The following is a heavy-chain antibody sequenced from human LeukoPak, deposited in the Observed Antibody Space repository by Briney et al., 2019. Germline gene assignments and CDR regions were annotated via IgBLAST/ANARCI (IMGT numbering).Heavy chain of an antibody. Sequence: GGALRLSCAASGFTFSSYEMNWVRQAPGKGLEWVSYISSSGSTIYNADSVKGRFTISRDNAKNSLYLQMNSLRAEDTAVYYCARDTITMVRGVIIPYYFDYWGQGTLVTVSS. CDR1: GFTFSSYE. D-gene: IGHD3-10*01. V-gene: IGHV3-48*03. CDR3: ARDTITMVRGVIIPYYFDY. CDR2: ISSSGSTI. J-gene: IGHJ4*02.